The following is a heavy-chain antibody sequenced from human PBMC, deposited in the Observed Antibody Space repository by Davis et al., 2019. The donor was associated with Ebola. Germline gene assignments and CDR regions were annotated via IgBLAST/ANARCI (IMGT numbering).Heavy chain of an antibody. J-gene: IGHJ5*01. D-gene: IGHD3-10*01. V-gene: IGHV4-59*01. CDR1: GGSISSYY. CDR3: ARSNYGSGNYDS. CDR2: IHYSGDT. Sequence: SETLSLTCPVSGGSISSYYWSWIRQPPGKGLEWIGYIHYSGDTKSNPSLKSRVTISVDTSKNQFSLKLNSVTAADTAVFYCARSNYGSGNYDSWGQGALVTVSS.